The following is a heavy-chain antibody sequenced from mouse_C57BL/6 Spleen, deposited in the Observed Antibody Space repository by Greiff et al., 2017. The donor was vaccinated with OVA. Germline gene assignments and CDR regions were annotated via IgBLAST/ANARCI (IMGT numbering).Heavy chain of an antibody. CDR2: IDPETGGT. D-gene: IGHD1-1*01. J-gene: IGHJ3*01. CDR1: GYTFTDYE. V-gene: IGHV1-15*01. Sequence: QVQLQQSGAELVRPGASVTLSCKASGYTFTDYEMHWVKQTPVHGLEWIGAIDPETGGTAYNQKFKGKAILTADKSSSTAYMELRSLTSEDSAVYDCTRGLRSAYWGQGTLVTVSA. CDR3: TRGLRSAY.